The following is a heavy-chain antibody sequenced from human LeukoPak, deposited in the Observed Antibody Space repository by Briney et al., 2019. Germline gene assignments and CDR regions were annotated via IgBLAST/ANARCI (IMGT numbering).Heavy chain of an antibody. CDR2: IYTSAST. V-gene: IGHV4-4*07. CDR3: ASPLKYSSDAFDI. J-gene: IGHJ3*02. CDR1: GGSISSYY. D-gene: IGHD5-18*01. Sequence: SETLSLTCTVSGGSISSYYWSWIRQPAGKGLEWIGRIYTSASTNYNPSLKSRVTMSVDTSKNQFSLKLSSVTAADTAVYYCASPLKYSSDAFDIWGQGTMVTVSS.